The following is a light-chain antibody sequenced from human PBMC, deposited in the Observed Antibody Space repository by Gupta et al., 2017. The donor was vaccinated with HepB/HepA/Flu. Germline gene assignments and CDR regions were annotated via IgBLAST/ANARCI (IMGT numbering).Light chain of an antibody. Sequence: QLVLTQSPSASASLGASVKLTCTLSSGHSSYAIAWHQQQPEKGPRYLMKLHNDGSHSKGDGIPDRFSVSSSGAERYLTISSLESEDEGDYYCQTGGTGVHVVFGGGTKLTVL. V-gene: IGLV4-69*01. CDR1: SGHSSYA. CDR2: LHNDGSH. CDR3: QTGGTGVHVV. J-gene: IGLJ2*01.